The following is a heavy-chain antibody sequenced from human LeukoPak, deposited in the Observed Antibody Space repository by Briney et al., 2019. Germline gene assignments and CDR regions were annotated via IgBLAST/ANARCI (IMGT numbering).Heavy chain of an antibody. J-gene: IGHJ4*02. CDR3: ARHLRKYDFWSGYTY. Sequence: SETLSLTCTVSGGSISSYYWSWIRQPPGKGLEWIGYIYHSGSTNYNPSLKSRVTISVDTSKNQFSLKLSSVTAADTAVYYCARHLRKYDFWSGYTYWGQGTLVTVSS. CDR2: IYHSGST. D-gene: IGHD3-3*01. V-gene: IGHV4-59*08. CDR1: GGSISSYY.